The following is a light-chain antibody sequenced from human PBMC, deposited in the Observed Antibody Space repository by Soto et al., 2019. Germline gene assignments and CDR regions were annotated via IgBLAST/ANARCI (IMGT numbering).Light chain of an antibody. J-gene: IGKJ5*01. CDR2: DAS. Sequence: DIQMTQSPSSLFASVGDRVTITCQATQDINIYLNWYQQKPGKAPNLLIYDASNLEIGVPSRFSGIGSGTHFTFTSSSLQTEDIGTYYCQQYDILPITFGRGTRLEIK. V-gene: IGKV1-33*01. CDR3: QQYDILPIT. CDR1: QDINIY.